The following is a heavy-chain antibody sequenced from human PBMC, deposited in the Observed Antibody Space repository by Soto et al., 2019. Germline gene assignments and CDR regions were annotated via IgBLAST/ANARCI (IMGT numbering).Heavy chain of an antibody. V-gene: IGHV1-69*01. CDR3: ARDESTVVSLNPDYGMDV. Sequence: QVQLVQSGAEVKKPGSSVKVSCKASGGAFRSYAISWVRQAPGQGLEWMGGIIPIFDTANYAQKFQGRVTITADESTRTAYMELSSLRSEDTAVYYCARDESTVVSLNPDYGMDVWGQGTTVTVSS. CDR2: IIPIFDTA. D-gene: IGHD4-17*01. J-gene: IGHJ6*02. CDR1: GGAFRSYA.